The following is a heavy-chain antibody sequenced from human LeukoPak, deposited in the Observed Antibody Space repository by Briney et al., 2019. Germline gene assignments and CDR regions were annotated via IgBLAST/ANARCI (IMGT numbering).Heavy chain of an antibody. CDR2: INPNSGGT. J-gene: IGHJ4*02. V-gene: IGHV1-2*04. CDR1: GYTFTGYY. CDR3: AREAYYYGSGSYCPY. Sequence: ASVKVSCKASGYTFTGYYMHWVRQAPGQGLEWMGWINPNSGGTNYAQKFQGWVTMTRDTSISTAYMELSRLRSDDTAVYYCAREAYYYGSGSYCPYWGQGTLVTVSS. D-gene: IGHD3-10*01.